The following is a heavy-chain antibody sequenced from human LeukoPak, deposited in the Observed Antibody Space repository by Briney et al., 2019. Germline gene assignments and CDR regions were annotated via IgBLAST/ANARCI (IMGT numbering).Heavy chain of an antibody. D-gene: IGHD3-22*01. J-gene: IGHJ4*02. V-gene: IGHV3-23*01. Sequence: GGSLRLSCAASGFTFSSYSMNWVRQAPGKGLEWVSGISGCGDSTYYADSVKGRFTISRDNSKNTLYLQMNSLRAEDTAVYYCAKHTDYYDSSGCDYWGQGTLVTVSS. CDR3: AKHTDYYDSSGCDY. CDR2: ISGCGDST. CDR1: GFTFSSYS.